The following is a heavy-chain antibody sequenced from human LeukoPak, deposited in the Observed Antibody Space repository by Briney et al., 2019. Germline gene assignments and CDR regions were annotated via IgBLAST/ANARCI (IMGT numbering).Heavy chain of an antibody. CDR1: GFTFSTFA. CDR3: ARVVVGATSAEYFQH. V-gene: IGHV3-64*01. Sequence: GGSLRLSCAASGFTFSTFAMQWVRQAPEKGLEYVSGINTDGGTTYYANSVKGRFTISRDNPKNTLYLQMNSLRAEDTAVYYCARVVVGATSAEYFQHWGQGTLVTVSS. CDR2: INTDGGTT. D-gene: IGHD1-26*01. J-gene: IGHJ1*01.